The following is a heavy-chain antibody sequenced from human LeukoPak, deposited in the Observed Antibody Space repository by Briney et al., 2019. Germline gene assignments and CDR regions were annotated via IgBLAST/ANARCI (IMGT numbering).Heavy chain of an antibody. Sequence: GGSLRLSCAASGFTFTDYAMTWVRQAPGKGLEWDSVISGSAGSTYYADSVKGRFTISRDNSKNTLYLQMNSLRAEDTALYYCAKDLSIASRPVLSHWGQGTTVTVSS. D-gene: IGHD6-6*01. CDR3: AKDLSIASRPVLSH. CDR2: ISGSAGST. J-gene: IGHJ6*02. CDR1: GFTFTDYA. V-gene: IGHV3-23*01.